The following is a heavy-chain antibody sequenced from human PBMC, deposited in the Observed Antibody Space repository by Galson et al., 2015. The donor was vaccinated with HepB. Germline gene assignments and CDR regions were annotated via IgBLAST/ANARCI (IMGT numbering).Heavy chain of an antibody. J-gene: IGHJ4*02. CDR3: AREKGYDYVWGSYRTYFDY. CDR1: GYTFTDYY. D-gene: IGHD3-16*02. CDR2: INPNSGGT. Sequence: SVKVSCKASGYTFTDYYIHWVRQAPGRGLEWMGWINPNSGGTNYAQKFPGRVTMTRDTSISTAYMELSRLRSDDTAVYYCAREKGYDYVWGSYRTYFDYWGQGTLITVSS. V-gene: IGHV1-2*02.